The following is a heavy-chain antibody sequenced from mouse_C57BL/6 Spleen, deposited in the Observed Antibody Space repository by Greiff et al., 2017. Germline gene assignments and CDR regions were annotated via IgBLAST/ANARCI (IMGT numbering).Heavy chain of an antibody. CDR1: GYTFTSYW. Sequence: MQLQQPGAELVRPGSSVKLSCKASGYTFTSYWMHWVKQRPIQGLEWIGNIDPSDSETHYNQKFKDKATLTVDKSSSTAYMQLSSLTSEDSAVYYCAREGELGRYFDYWGQGTTLTVSS. D-gene: IGHD4-1*01. V-gene: IGHV1-52*01. J-gene: IGHJ2*01. CDR3: AREGELGRYFDY. CDR2: IDPSDSET.